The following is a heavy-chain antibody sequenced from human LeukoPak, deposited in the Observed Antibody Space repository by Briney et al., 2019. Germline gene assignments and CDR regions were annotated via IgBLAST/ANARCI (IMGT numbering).Heavy chain of an antibody. CDR2: ISNSGGT. V-gene: IGHV4-39*02. J-gene: IGHJ6*02. CDR1: GGSMSSSNYY. Sequence: KPSETLSLTCSVSGGSMSSSNYYWGCIRQPPGKGLEWIVTISNSGGTYYNPSLKSRVTISVDTSKNHFSLKLDSVTAADTAVYYCARRRDNDYYFGMDVWGQGATVTVSS. D-gene: IGHD5-24*01. CDR3: ARRRDNDYYFGMDV.